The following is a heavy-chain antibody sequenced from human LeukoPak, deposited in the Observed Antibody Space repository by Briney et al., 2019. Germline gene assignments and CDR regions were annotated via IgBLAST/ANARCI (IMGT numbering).Heavy chain of an antibody. V-gene: IGHV4-59*01. J-gene: IGHJ4*02. CDR3: ARGGSGYYPFDY. CDR1: GGSISSYY. D-gene: IGHD3-22*01. CDR2: IYYSGST. Sequence: SETLSLTCTVSGGSISSYYWSWIRQPPGKGLEWIGYIYYSGSTNYSPSLKSRVTISVDTSKNQFSLKLSSVTAADTAVYYCARGGSGYYPFDYWGQGTLVTVSS.